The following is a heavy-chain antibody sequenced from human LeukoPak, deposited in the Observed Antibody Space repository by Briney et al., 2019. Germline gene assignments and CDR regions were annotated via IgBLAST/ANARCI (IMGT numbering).Heavy chain of an antibody. D-gene: IGHD3-16*01. CDR1: GGSISSSSYY. V-gene: IGHV4-39*07. Sequence: SETLSLTCTVSGGSISSSSYYWGWIRQPPGKGLEWIGSIYYSGSTYYNPSLKSRVTISVDRSKNQFSLKVSSVTAADTAVYHCTRSSHGDYVLDYYHYMDVWGKGTTVTVSS. CDR3: TRSSHGDYVLDYYHYMDV. CDR2: IYYSGST. J-gene: IGHJ6*03.